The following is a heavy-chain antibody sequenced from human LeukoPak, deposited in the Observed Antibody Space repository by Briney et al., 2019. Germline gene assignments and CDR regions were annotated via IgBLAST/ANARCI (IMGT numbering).Heavy chain of an antibody. D-gene: IGHD2-21*02. CDR2: IYYSGTT. J-gene: IGHJ4*02. CDR1: SGSLSSASDF. Sequence: SETLSLTCTVSSGSLSSASDFWGWIRQPPGKGLEWIGTIYYSGTTYYNASLKSRVSISLHTSKNQFPLKLSSVNAADTAVYYCARDPTVETLGGYFDSWGQGTLVTVSS. CDR3: ARDPTVETLGGYFDS. V-gene: IGHV4-39*06.